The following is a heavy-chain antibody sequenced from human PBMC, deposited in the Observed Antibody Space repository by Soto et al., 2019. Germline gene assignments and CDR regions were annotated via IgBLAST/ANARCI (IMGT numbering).Heavy chain of an antibody. Sequence: EVRLVESGGALVQRGGSLTLSCAASGFRFIIYSMNWVRQAPGKGLEWSAYITSDTKTIKYAESVKGRFTISRDNAKNSVYLQMNNLSDEDTAVYYCARSVEGHFDYWGQGTVVTVSS. CDR1: GFRFIIYS. V-gene: IGHV3-48*02. CDR2: ITSDTKTI. D-gene: IGHD6-19*01. CDR3: ARSVEGHFDY. J-gene: IGHJ4*02.